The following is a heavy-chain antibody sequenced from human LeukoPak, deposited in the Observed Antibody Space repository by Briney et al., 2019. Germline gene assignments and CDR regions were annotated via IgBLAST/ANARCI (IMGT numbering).Heavy chain of an antibody. CDR1: GFTFSAYG. D-gene: IGHD3-22*01. J-gene: IGHJ4*02. Sequence: GGSLRLSCAASGFTFSAYGMHWVRQALGKGLEWVAVIWYDGSNKYYADSVKGRFTISRDNSKNTLYLRMDSLRAEDTAVYYCAKEGYDSSGYYSSFDYWGQGTLVTVSS. V-gene: IGHV3-33*06. CDR3: AKEGYDSSGYYSSFDY. CDR2: IWYDGSNK.